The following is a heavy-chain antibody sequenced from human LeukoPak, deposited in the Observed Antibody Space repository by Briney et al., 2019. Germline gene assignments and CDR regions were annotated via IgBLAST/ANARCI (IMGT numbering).Heavy chain of an antibody. Sequence: PGGSLRLSCAASGFTFSTYSMNWVRQAPGKGLEWVSFISTGSSTIYYADSVKGRLTLSRDNAKNSLYLQMNSLRDEGTAVYYCARVAEIQLWLRSAFDYWGQGTLVTVSS. J-gene: IGHJ4*02. D-gene: IGHD5-18*01. CDR1: GFTFSTYS. CDR2: ISTGSSTI. V-gene: IGHV3-48*02. CDR3: ARVAEIQLWLRSAFDY.